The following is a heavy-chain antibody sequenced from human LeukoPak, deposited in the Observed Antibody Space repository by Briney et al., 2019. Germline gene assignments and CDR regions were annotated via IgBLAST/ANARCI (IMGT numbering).Heavy chain of an antibody. V-gene: IGHV3-23*01. Sequence: GGSLRLSCAASGFTFSDYAMSWVRQAPEKGLEWVSAISGSGVSTSFSDYYLDSVKGRFTISRDNSKNTLYLQMNSLRAEDTAVYYCARAVPITMVRGVINSGAYYYYYYMDVWGKGTTVTISS. CDR2: ISGSGVST. CDR3: ARAVPITMVRGVINSGAYYYYYYMDV. CDR1: GFTFSDYA. J-gene: IGHJ6*03. D-gene: IGHD3-10*01.